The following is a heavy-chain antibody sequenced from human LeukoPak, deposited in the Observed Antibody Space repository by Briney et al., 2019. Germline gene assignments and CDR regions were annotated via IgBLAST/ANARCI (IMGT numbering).Heavy chain of an antibody. CDR1: GYTFTGYY. CDR3: AREKVRQSGMDV. CDR2: INPNSGGT. J-gene: IGHJ6*02. Sequence: ASVKVSCKASGYTFTGYYMHWVRQAPGQGLEWMGRINPNSGGTNYAQKFQGRVTTTRDTSINTAYMELSRLTSDDTAVYYCAREKVRQSGMDVWGQGTTVTVSS. V-gene: IGHV1-2*06. D-gene: IGHD2-2*01.